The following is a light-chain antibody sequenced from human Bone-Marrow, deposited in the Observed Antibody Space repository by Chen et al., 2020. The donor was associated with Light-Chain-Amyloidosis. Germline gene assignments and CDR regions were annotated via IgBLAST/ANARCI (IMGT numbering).Light chain of an antibody. CDR2: EAS. Sequence: EIVLTQSPATLALSPGERATLACRASQRVARYLAWYQQKSGQAPRLLIYEASNRATGLPARFRGSGSGTDFTLSISSPEPEYFAFCCCLQRSDRPPLTFGGGTKVEIK. J-gene: IGKJ4*01. CDR3: LQRSDRPPLT. CDR1: QRVARY. V-gene: IGKV3-11*01.